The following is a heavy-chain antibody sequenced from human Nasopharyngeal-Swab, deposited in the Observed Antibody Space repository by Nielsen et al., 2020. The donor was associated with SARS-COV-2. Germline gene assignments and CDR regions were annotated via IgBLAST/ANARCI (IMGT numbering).Heavy chain of an antibody. J-gene: IGHJ6*02. CDR1: GGSFSGYY. CDR2: IYYSGST. Sequence: GSLRLSCAVYGGSFSGYYWSWIRQPPGKGLEWIGYIYYSGSTNYNPSLKSRVTISVDTSKNQFSLKLSSVTAADTAVYYCARARGTYYYYGMDVWGQGTTVTVSS. CDR3: ARARGTYYYYGMDV. V-gene: IGHV4-59*01.